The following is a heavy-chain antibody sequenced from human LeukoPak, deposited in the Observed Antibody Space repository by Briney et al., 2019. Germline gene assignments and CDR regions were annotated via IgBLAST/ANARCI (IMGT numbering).Heavy chain of an antibody. J-gene: IGHJ4*02. D-gene: IGHD1-26*01. CDR1: GFTFSSYS. Sequence: GGSLRLSCAASGFTFSSYSMNWVRQAPGKGLEWVANIKQDGSEKYYVDSVKGRFTISRDNAKNSLYLQMNSLRAEDTAVYYCARGIVGDYYFDYWGQGTLVTVSS. CDR2: IKQDGSEK. V-gene: IGHV3-7*01. CDR3: ARGIVGDYYFDY.